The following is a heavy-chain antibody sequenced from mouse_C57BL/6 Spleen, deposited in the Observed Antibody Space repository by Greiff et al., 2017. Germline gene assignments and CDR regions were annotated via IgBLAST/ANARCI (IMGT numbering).Heavy chain of an antibody. D-gene: IGHD2-1*01. CDR2: ISSGGSYT. Sequence: EVQLVESGGDLVKPGGSLKLSCAASGFTFSSYGMSWVRQTPDKRLEWVATISSGGSYTYYPDSVKGRFTISRDNAKNTLYLQMSSLKSEDTAMYYCARRDGNYEDAMDYWGQGTSVTVSS. J-gene: IGHJ4*01. CDR1: GFTFSSYG. CDR3: ARRDGNYEDAMDY. V-gene: IGHV5-6*01.